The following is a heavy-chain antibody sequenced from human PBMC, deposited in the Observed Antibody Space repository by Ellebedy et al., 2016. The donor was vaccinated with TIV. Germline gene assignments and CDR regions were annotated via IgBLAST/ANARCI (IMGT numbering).Heavy chain of an antibody. J-gene: IGHJ4*02. CDR1: GYSIGSGYY. CDR3: ARSGFSTFDFDY. CDR2: VYHFETTDYN. Sequence: SETLSLTCAVSGYSIGSGYYWGWIRQPPGKGLEWIGSVYHFETTDYNYYNPSLKSPVTVSGDTSNNHFSLNLTSVTAADTAVYYCARSGFSTFDFDYWGQGSQVTVSS. V-gene: IGHV4-38-2*01. D-gene: IGHD6-13*01.